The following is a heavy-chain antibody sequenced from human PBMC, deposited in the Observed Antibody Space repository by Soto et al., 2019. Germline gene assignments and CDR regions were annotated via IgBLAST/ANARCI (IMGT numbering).Heavy chain of an antibody. D-gene: IGHD2-2*01. CDR1: GYTFTSYD. J-gene: IGHJ3*02. V-gene: IGHV1-8*01. CDR3: AGGYCSSTSCNLDI. CDR2: MNPNSGNT. Sequence: ASVKVSCKASGYTFTSYDINWVRQATGQGLEWMGWMNPNSGNTGYAQKFQGRVTMTRNTSISTAYMELSSLRSEDTAVYYCAGGYCSSTSCNLDIWGKGKRVTASS.